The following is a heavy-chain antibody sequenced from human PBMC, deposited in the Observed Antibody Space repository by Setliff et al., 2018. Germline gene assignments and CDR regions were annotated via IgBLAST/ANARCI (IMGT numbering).Heavy chain of an antibody. CDR2: IDPRDDFT. V-gene: IGHV1-69-2*01. J-gene: IGHJ4*02. D-gene: IGHD1-1*01. CDR3: AIDYGPTGTPYH. Sequence: VKVSCKASGYSFSDFYMHWVRQVPGEGLEALGRIDPRDDFTVYAERFKDRLTTTADTSTDTSYMEMSSLRFEDTAVYYCAIDYGPTGTPYHWGQGTPVTVSS. CDR1: GYSFSDFY.